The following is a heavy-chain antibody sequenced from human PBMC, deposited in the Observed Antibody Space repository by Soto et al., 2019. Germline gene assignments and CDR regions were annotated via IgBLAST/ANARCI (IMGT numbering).Heavy chain of an antibody. D-gene: IGHD3-10*01. CDR3: ARHRGTLYYFDY. Sequence: GASVKVSCKASGYTFTYYCVTWVRQAPGQGLEWMGRIIPILGIANYAQKFQGRVTITADKSTSTAYMELSSLRSEDTAVYYCARHRGTLYYFDYWGQGTLVTVS. CDR1: GYTFTYYC. V-gene: IGHV1-69*02. J-gene: IGHJ4*02. CDR2: IIPILGIA.